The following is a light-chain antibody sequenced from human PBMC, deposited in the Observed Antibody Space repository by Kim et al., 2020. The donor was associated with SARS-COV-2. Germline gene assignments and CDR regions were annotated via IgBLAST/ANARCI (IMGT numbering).Light chain of an antibody. CDR2: RNN. V-gene: IGLV1-47*01. Sequence: ELTQPPSASGTPGQRVTISCSGSSSNIGSNYVYWYQQLPGTAPKLLIYRNNQRPSGVPDRFSGSKSGTSASLAISGLRSEDEADYYCAAWDDSLTGVF. CDR1: SSNIGSNY. CDR3: AAWDDSLTGV. J-gene: IGLJ2*01.